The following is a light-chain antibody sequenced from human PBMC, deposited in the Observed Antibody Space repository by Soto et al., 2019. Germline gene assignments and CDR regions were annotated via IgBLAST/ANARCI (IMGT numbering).Light chain of an antibody. J-gene: IGLJ3*02. CDR3: CSYTRSTSWV. CDR1: SSDIGAYDY. V-gene: IGLV2-14*01. Sequence: QSVLTQPASVSGSPGQSITISCTGTSSDIGAYDYVSWYQQHPGEAPQVMIYEASNRPSGVSNRFSGSKSGNTASLTISGLQAEDEADYYCCSYTRSTSWVFGGGTKLTVL. CDR2: EAS.